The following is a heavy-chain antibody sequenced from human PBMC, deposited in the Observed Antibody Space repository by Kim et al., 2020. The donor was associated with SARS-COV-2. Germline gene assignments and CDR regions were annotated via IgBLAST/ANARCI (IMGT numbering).Heavy chain of an antibody. J-gene: IGHJ4*02. D-gene: IGHD3-10*01. CDR1: GYTFTSYG. V-gene: IGHV1-18*01. Sequence: ASVKVSCKASGYTFTSYGISWVRQAPGQGLEWMGWISAYNGNTNSAQKLQGRVTMTTDTSTSTAYMELRSLRSDDTAVYYCARHYTRFGELSPFDYWGQGTLVTVSS. CDR3: ARHYTRFGELSPFDY. CDR2: ISAYNGNT.